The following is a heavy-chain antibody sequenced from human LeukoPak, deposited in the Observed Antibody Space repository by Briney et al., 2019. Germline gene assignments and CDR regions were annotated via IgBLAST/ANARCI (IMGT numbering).Heavy chain of an antibody. CDR2: INPNSGGT. CDR3: ARDLYYDSASFGY. V-gene: IGHV1-2*02. D-gene: IGHD3-22*01. CDR1: GYTFTGYY. Sequence: ASVKVSCKASGYTFTGYYMHWVRQAPGQGLEWMGWINPNSGGTNYAQEFQGRVTMTRDTSISTAYMELSRLRSDDTAVYYCARDLYYDSASFGYWGQGTLVTVSS. J-gene: IGHJ4*02.